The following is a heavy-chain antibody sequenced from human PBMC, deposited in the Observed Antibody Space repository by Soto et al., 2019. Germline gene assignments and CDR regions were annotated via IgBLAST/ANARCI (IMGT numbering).Heavy chain of an antibody. CDR1: DDSISSGIYS. D-gene: IGHD3-10*01. CDR2: VFYSGRT. Sequence: PSETLSLTCTVSDDSISSGIYSWSWIRQHPGEGLEWIGYVFYSGRTYYKPSLGSRLSISVDTSKNQFSLRLSSVTAADTAVYYCARGLRANRGRDYYGMDVWGRGTTVTVSS. CDR3: ARGLRANRGRDYYGMDV. J-gene: IGHJ6*02. V-gene: IGHV4-31*03.